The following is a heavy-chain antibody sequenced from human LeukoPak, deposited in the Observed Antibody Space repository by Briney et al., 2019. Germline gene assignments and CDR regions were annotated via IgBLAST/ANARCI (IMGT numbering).Heavy chain of an antibody. CDR1: GGSISSSSYY. CDR2: IYYSGST. J-gene: IGHJ3*02. CDR3: VRVQILTGYHDTFDI. Sequence: SETLSLTCTVSGGSISSSSYYWGWIRQPPGKGLEWIGSIYYSGSTYYNPSLKSRVTISVDTSKNQFSLQLSSVTAADTAVYYCVRVQILTGYHDTFDIWGQGTMVTVSS. D-gene: IGHD3-9*01. V-gene: IGHV4-39*07.